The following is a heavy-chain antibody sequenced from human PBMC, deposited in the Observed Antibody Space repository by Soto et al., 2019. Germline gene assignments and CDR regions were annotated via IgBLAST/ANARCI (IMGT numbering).Heavy chain of an antibody. V-gene: IGHV1-69*01. CDR1: GGTFSGYV. CDR2: FVPLSGTT. Sequence: QLQLVQSGSEVKKPGSSVKVSCQASGGTFSGYVVTWVRQAPGQGLEWMGEFVPLSGTTNYAERFSARSTITAEESTSTAYMELRTLTSDDTAVHYCATHGLGVSSPPYFDDWGQGTLVTVSS. D-gene: IGHD3-16*01. CDR3: ATHGLGVSSPPYFDD. J-gene: IGHJ4*02.